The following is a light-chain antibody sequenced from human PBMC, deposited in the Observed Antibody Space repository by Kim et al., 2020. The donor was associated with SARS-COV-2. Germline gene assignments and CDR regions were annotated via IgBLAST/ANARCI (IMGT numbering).Light chain of an antibody. CDR3: ETWDSNPHV. CDR2: LEGSGSY. V-gene: IGLV4-60*03. CDR1: SGHSSYI. J-gene: IGLJ7*01. Sequence: QPVLTQSSSASASLGSSVKLTCTLSSGHSSYIIAWHQQQPGKAPRYLMKLEGSGSYNKGSGVPDRFSGSSSGADRYLTISNLQSEDEADYYCETWDSNPHVFGGGTQLTVL.